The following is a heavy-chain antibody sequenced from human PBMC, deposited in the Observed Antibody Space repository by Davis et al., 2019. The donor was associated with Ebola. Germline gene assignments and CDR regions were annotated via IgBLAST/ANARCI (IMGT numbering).Heavy chain of an antibody. CDR1: GFTFSSYA. CDR3: AKGQGVGDYDFWSGYYPASSFWYMDV. CDR2: ISGSGGST. J-gene: IGHJ6*03. V-gene: IGHV3-23*01. D-gene: IGHD3-3*01. Sequence: PGGSLRLSCAASGFTFSSYAMSWVRQAPGKGLEWVSAISGSGGSTYYADSVKGRFTISRDNSKNTLYLQMNSLRAEDTAVYYCAKGQGVGDYDFWSGYYPASSFWYMDVWGKGTTVTVSS.